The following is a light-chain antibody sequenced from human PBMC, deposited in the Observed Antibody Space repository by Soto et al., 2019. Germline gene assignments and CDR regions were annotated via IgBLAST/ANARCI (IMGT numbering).Light chain of an antibody. Sequence: EVVIRQSPATLSVSPGEPATLSCIASQGIVVTLAWYQHKPGQTPILLIYDTSTRATGVPTRFSGSRSGAEFTLTINSLQSEDFAVYYCQPYYSWPLTFGGGTKVDIK. CDR2: DTS. CDR3: QPYYSWPLT. CDR1: QGIVVT. V-gene: IGKV3-15*01. J-gene: IGKJ4*01.